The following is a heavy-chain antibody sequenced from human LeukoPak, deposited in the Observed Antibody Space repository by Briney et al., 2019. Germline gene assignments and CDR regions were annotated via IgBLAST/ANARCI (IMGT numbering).Heavy chain of an antibody. CDR3: ARVTYYYGSGSPNWFDP. D-gene: IGHD3-10*01. Sequence: SVKVSCKASGGTFSSYAISWVRQAPGQGLEWMGGIIPIFGTANYAQKFQGRVMITADESTSTAYMELSSLRSEDTAVYYCARVTYYYGSGSPNWFDPWGQGTLVTVSS. J-gene: IGHJ5*02. V-gene: IGHV1-69*01. CDR1: GGTFSSYA. CDR2: IIPIFGTA.